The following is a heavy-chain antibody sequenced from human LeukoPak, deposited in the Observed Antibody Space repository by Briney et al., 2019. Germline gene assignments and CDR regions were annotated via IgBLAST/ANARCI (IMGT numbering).Heavy chain of an antibody. CDR2: VKQDGSEK. CDR3: ARDRRLALLPAAMGWFDP. Sequence: GGSLRLSCAASGFTFSSYAMSWVRQAPGKGREWVANVKQDGSEKYYVDSVKGRFTISRDNAKNSLYLQMNSLRAEDTAVYYCARDRRLALLPAAMGWFDPWGQGTLVTVSS. CDR1: GFTFSSYA. D-gene: IGHD2-2*01. J-gene: IGHJ5*02. V-gene: IGHV3-7*01.